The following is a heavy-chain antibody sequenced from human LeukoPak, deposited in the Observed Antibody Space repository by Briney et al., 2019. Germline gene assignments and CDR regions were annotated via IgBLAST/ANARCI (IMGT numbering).Heavy chain of an antibody. CDR2: ISGSGGST. D-gene: IGHD5-12*01. CDR1: GFTFSSYA. CDR3: ASPTIGYYYYYGMDV. J-gene: IGHJ6*02. V-gene: IGHV3-23*01. Sequence: GGSLRLSCAASGFTFSSYAMSWVRQAPGKGLEWVSAISGSGGSTYYADSVKGRFTISRDNSENTLYLQMNSLRAEDTAVYYCASPTIGYYYYYGMDVWGQGTTVTVSS.